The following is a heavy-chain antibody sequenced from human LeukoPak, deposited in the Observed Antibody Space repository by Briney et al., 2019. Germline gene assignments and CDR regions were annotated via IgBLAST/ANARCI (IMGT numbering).Heavy chain of an antibody. CDR1: GFTFSSYS. Sequence: GGSLRLSCAASGFTFSSYSMNWVRQAQGKGLEWVSSISSSSSYIYYADSVKGRFTISTDNAKNSLYLQMNSLRAEDTAVYYCARDAGWEGGNPSSHYFDYWGQGTLVTVSS. D-gene: IGHD4-23*01. CDR2: ISSSSSYI. V-gene: IGHV3-21*01. J-gene: IGHJ4*02. CDR3: ARDAGWEGGNPSSHYFDY.